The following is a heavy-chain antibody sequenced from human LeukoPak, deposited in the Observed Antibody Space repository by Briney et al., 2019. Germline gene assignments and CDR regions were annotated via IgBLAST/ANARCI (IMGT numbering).Heavy chain of an antibody. Sequence: PGGSLRLSCAASGFTFSSYSMNWVRQAPGKGLEWVSSISSSSSYIYYADSVKGRLTISRDNAKNSLYLQMDSLRAEDTAVYYCMYSGYEFFDYWGQGTLVTVSS. D-gene: IGHD5-12*01. CDR1: GFTFSSYS. J-gene: IGHJ4*02. V-gene: IGHV3-21*01. CDR3: MYSGYEFFDY. CDR2: ISSSSSYI.